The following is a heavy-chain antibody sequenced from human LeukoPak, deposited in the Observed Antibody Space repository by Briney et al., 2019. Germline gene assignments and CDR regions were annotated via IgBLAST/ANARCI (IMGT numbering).Heavy chain of an antibody. Sequence: GESLKISCKGSGYSFTSYWIGWVRQMPGKGLEWMGIIYPGDSDTRYSPSFQGQVTISADKSISTAYLQWSSLKASDTAMYYCARRSGDYVWGSYSPSINYFDYWGQGTLVTVSS. CDR1: GYSFTSYW. CDR3: ARRSGDYVWGSYSPSINYFDY. CDR2: IYPGDSDT. D-gene: IGHD3-16*01. V-gene: IGHV5-51*01. J-gene: IGHJ4*02.